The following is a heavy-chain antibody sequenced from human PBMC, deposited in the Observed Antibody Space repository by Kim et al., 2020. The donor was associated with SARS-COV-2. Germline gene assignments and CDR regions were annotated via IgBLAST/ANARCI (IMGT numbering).Heavy chain of an antibody. CDR3: ARDDSSLSMVFY. V-gene: IGHV3-33*05. D-gene: IGHD3-22*01. CDR1: GFTFSSYG. J-gene: IGHJ4*02. Sequence: GGSLRLSCAASGFTFSSYGMHWVRQAPGKGLEWVAVISYDGSNKYYADSVKGRFTISRDNSKNTLYLQMNSLRAEDTAVYYCARDDSSLSMVFYWGQGTLVTVSS. CDR2: ISYDGSNK.